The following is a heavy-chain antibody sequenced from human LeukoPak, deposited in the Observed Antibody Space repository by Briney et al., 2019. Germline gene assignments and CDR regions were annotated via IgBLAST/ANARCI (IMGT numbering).Heavy chain of an antibody. CDR1: GFTFSSYW. J-gene: IGHJ4*02. D-gene: IGHD3-3*01. Sequence: GGSLRLSCAASGFTFSSYWMSWVRQAPGKGLEWVANIKQDGSEKYYVDSVKGRFTISRDNAKNSLYLQMNSLRAEDTAVYYCARDLSITIFGVVFDYWGQGTLVTVSS. CDR2: IKQDGSEK. CDR3: ARDLSITIFGVVFDY. V-gene: IGHV3-7*01.